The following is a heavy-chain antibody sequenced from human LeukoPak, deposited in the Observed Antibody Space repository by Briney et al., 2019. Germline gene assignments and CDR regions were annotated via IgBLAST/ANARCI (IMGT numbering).Heavy chain of an antibody. J-gene: IGHJ6*03. Sequence: GGSLRLSCAASGFTFSSYSMNWVRQAPGKGLEWVSYISSSSSTIYYADSVKGRFTISRDNAKNSLYLQMNSLRAEDTAVYYCARVPPDYYDSSGYYYYYYMDVWGKGTTVTVSS. D-gene: IGHD3-22*01. CDR2: ISSSSSTI. CDR1: GFTFSSYS. V-gene: IGHV3-48*01. CDR3: ARVPPDYYDSSGYYYYYYMDV.